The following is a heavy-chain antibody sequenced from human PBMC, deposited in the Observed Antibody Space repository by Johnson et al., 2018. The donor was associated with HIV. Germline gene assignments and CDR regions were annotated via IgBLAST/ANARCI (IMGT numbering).Heavy chain of an antibody. V-gene: IGHV3-30-3*02. CDR3: AKERQLVRAFDI. J-gene: IGHJ3*02. CDR2: ISYDGSNK. CDR1: GFTFSSFA. D-gene: IGHD6-6*01. Sequence: QVQLVESGGGVVQPGRSLRLSCAASGFTFSSFAMHWVRQAPGKGLEWMAFISYDGSNKYFTDSVRGRFTISRDNSKNTLYLQMNSLRAEDTAVYYCAKERQLVRAFDIWGQGTTVTVSS.